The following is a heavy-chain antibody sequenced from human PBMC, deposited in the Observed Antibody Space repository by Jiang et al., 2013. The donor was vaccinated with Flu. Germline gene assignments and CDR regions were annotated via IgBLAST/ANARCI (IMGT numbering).Heavy chain of an antibody. Sequence: QSGSELKEPGASVRVSCKASGYSFTSHAISWVRQAPGQGLEWIGYINTETGNPRYAQDFTGRFVFALDTSVSTAFLQIDSLKSEDTAVYYCARGSEDIVVVVAATHYYYYGMDVWGQGTTVTVSS. J-gene: IGHJ6*02. CDR3: ARGSEDIVVVVAATHYYYYGMDV. CDR2: INTETGNP. CDR1: GYSFTSHA. D-gene: IGHD2-15*01. V-gene: IGHV7-4-1*01.